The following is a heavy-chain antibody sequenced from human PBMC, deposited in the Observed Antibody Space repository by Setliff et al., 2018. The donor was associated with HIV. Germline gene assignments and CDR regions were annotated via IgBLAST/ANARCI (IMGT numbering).Heavy chain of an antibody. Sequence: GESLKISCAASGFTFSDFAMHWVRQAPGKGLEWVAVIWYDGSAQYYADSVKGRFTISRENSRNTLYLQMNSLSVEDTAVYYCVKNLYTEMWGEIFDYWGRGTLVTVSS. CDR2: IWYDGSAQ. J-gene: IGHJ4*02. V-gene: IGHV3-33*06. CDR3: VKNLYTEMWGEIFDY. CDR1: GFTFSDFA. D-gene: IGHD3-16*01.